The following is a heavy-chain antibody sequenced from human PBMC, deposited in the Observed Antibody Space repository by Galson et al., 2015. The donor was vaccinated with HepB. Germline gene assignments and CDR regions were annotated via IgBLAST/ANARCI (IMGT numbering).Heavy chain of an antibody. CDR1: GYTFNGYY. Sequence: SVKVSCKASGYTFNGYYMHWVRQAPGQGLEWMGWINPNSGGTNYAQKFQGRVTMTRDTSISTAYMELSRLRSDDTAVYYCARAGVVPATFGFDPWGQGTLVTVSS. CDR2: INPNSGGT. D-gene: IGHD2-2*01. V-gene: IGHV1-2*02. CDR3: ARAGVVPATFGFDP. J-gene: IGHJ5*02.